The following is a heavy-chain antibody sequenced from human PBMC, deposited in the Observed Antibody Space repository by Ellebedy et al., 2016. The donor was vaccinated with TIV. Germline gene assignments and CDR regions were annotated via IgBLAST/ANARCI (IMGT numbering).Heavy chain of an antibody. Sequence: GGSLRLSXAASGFTFSAYAMHWVRQAPGKGLEWVAIIAYDGSNEYYADSVKGRFTISRDNSKNTLYVQMNSLTTEDTAVYYCARDHSRADFLPYYSYYMDVWGKGTTVTVSS. D-gene: IGHD3-3*01. CDR1: GFTFSAYA. CDR2: IAYDGSNE. J-gene: IGHJ6*03. V-gene: IGHV3-30-3*01. CDR3: ARDHSRADFLPYYSYYMDV.